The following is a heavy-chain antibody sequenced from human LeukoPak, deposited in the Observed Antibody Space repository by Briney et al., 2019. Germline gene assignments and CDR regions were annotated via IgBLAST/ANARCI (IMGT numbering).Heavy chain of an antibody. CDR1: GGSISSYY. V-gene: IGHV4-4*07. CDR2: IYTSGST. Sequence: SETLSLTCTVSGGSISSYYWSWIRQPAGKGLEWIGRIYTSGSTNYNPSLKSRVTISVDTSKNQFSLKLSSVTAADTAVYYCARRPYYYGSGSYYTWDYYFDYWGQGTLVTVSS. J-gene: IGHJ4*02. CDR3: ARRPYYYGSGSYYTWDYYFDY. D-gene: IGHD3-10*01.